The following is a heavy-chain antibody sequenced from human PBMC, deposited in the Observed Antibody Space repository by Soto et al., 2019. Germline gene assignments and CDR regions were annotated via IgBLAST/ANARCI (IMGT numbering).Heavy chain of an antibody. Sequence: EVQLVESGGGLVQPGGSLRLSCAGSGFTFSNYWMHWVRQAPGKGLEWVSRIDHDGPTDYADSVRGRFTSSRDNAENTLYLQMNRLRPEDTAVYYCVRDSHGDYWGQGALVTVPS. CDR1: GFTFSNYW. CDR2: IDHDGPT. CDR3: VRDSHGDY. J-gene: IGHJ4*02. V-gene: IGHV3-74*01.